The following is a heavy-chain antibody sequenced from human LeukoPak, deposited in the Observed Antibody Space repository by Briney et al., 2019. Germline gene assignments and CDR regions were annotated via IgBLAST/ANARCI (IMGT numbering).Heavy chain of an antibody. V-gene: IGHV4-39*01. CDR2: IYYSGST. Sequence: SETLSLTCTVSGGSISSSSHYWGWVRQPPGRGLDWIGNIYYSGSTYYNPSLKSRVTISVDTSKNQFSLKLSSVTAADTAVYYCARGTVGTLDWFDPWGQGTLVTVSS. J-gene: IGHJ5*02. CDR1: GGSISSSSHY. CDR3: ARGTVGTLDWFDP. D-gene: IGHD1-26*01.